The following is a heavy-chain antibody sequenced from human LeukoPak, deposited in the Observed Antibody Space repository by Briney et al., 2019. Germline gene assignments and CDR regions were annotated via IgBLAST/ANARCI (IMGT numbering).Heavy chain of an antibody. D-gene: IGHD1-1*01. CDR1: GFTFSSYG. CDR3: AREKLPETSYYYYGMDV. V-gene: IGHV3-30-3*01. J-gene: IGHJ6*02. CDR2: ISYDGSNK. Sequence: GGSLRLSCAGSGFTFSSYGMHWVRQAPGKGLEWVAVISYDGSNKYYADSVKGRFTISRDNSENTLYLQMNSLRAEDTAVYYCAREKLPETSYYYYGMDVWGQGTTVTVSS.